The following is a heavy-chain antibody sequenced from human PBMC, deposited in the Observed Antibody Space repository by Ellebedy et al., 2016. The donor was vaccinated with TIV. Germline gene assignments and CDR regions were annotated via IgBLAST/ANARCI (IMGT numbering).Heavy chain of an antibody. Sequence: MPSETLSLTCTVSGGSIRSYYWTWIRQPPGKGLEWIGYIYYSGSTTSHPSLKSPVTISVYTSKNQFSLKLSSVTAAETAVYYCARDGIFYGMDVWGQGTTVTVSS. V-gene: IGHV4-59*01. CDR1: GGSIRSYY. CDR2: IYYSGST. CDR3: ARDGIFYGMDV. D-gene: IGHD3-3*01. J-gene: IGHJ6*02.